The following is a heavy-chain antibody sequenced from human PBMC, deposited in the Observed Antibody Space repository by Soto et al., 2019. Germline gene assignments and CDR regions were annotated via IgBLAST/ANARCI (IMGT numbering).Heavy chain of an antibody. Sequence: QVQLVQSGAEVKTPGASVKVSCKASGYTFTSYGISWVRQAPGQGLEWMGWISVYNGNTNYAQKLQGRVTMTTDTSTSTAYMELRSRRSDDTAVYYCARVGLRYYYDSSAWGWFDPWGQGTLVTVSS. CDR2: ISVYNGNT. J-gene: IGHJ5*02. D-gene: IGHD3-22*01. CDR3: ARVGLRYYYDSSAWGWFDP. V-gene: IGHV1-18*01. CDR1: GYTFTSYG.